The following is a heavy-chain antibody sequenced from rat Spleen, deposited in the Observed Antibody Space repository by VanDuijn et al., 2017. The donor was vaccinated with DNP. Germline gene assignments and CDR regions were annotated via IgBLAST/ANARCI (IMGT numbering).Heavy chain of an antibody. V-gene: IGHV4-2*01. Sequence: EVKLVESGGGLVQPGRSLKLSCAASGFNFNDYWMGWVRQAPGKGLEWIGEINKDSRTKKYSPSLKDKFTISRDNAQNTLYLQMSNLGSEDTAIYYCARGRLYPHYAMDAWGQGTSVTVSS. CDR2: INKDSRTK. CDR3: ARGRLYPHYAMDA. D-gene: IGHD1-2*01. J-gene: IGHJ4*01. CDR1: GFNFNDYW.